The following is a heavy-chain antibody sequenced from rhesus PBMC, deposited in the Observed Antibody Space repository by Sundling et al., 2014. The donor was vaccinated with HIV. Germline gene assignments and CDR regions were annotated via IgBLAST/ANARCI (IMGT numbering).Heavy chain of an antibody. CDR3: ARRDDFGSYTGYRYGLDS. CDR2: IYISGTN. V-gene: IGHV4-76*01. J-gene: IGHJ6*01. CDR1: GGSMSSGYG. Sequence: QVQLQESGPGLVKPSETLSLTCAVSGGSMSSGYGWTWIRQPPGKGLEWIGSIYISGTNYLNPSLKSRVTLSLDTSKTQFSLKVSSVTAADTAVYYCARRDDFGSYTGYRYGLDSWAKGRRHRLL. D-gene: IGHD4-4*01.